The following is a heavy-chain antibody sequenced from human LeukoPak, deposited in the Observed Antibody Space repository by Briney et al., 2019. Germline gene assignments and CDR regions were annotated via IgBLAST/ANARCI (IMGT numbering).Heavy chain of an antibody. CDR1: GGSFSGYY. CDR2: INHSGST. J-gene: IGHJ5*02. Sequence: PSQTLSLTCAVYGGSFSGYYWSWIRQPPAKGLEWIGEINHSGSTNHNPSLKSRATISLDTSKNQFSLKLSSVTAADTAVYYCARYCSSTSCDRSWFDPWGQGTLVTVSS. V-gene: IGHV4-34*04. CDR3: ARYCSSTSCDRSWFDP. D-gene: IGHD2-2*01.